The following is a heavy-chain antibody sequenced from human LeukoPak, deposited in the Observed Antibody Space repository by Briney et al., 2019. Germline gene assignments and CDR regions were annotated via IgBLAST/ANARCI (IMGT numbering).Heavy chain of an antibody. CDR3: ASHYYFDY. Sequence: GGSLRLSCAASGFSFSTCCMHWVRQAPGKGPMWVSRICPDGTVTNYADSVKARFSISRDNARNTVYLQMNSLRAEDTAVYYCASHYYFDYWGQGTLVTVSS. CDR2: ICPDGTVT. CDR1: GFSFSTCC. J-gene: IGHJ4*02. V-gene: IGHV3-74*01.